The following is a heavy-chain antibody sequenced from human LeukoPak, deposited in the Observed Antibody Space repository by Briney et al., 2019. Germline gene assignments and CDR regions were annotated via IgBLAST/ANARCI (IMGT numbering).Heavy chain of an antibody. J-gene: IGHJ4*01. D-gene: IGHD2-2*01. CDR2: ISGSGGST. Sequence: GGSLRLSCAASGFTFSSYAMSWVRQAPGKGLEWVSAISGSGGSTYYADSVKGRFTISRDNSKTTLYLQMNTLRAEDPAVYYWAKFVVVPAAIWGQGPLFTASS. CDR1: GFTFSSYA. V-gene: IGHV3-23*01. CDR3: AKFVVVPAAI.